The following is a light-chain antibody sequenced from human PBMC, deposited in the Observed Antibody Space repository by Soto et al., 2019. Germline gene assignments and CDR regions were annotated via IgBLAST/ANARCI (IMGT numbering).Light chain of an antibody. CDR3: SSYTISSTYV. CDR2: EVT. CDR1: SSDVGTYDD. V-gene: IGLV2-14*01. Sequence: QSALTQPASVSASPGQSITISCTGTSSDVGTYDDVSWYQQHPGKGPKLLIYEVTNRPSGVSNRFSGSKSGNTASLTISGLQAEDEADYYCSSYTISSTYVFGSGTKVTVL. J-gene: IGLJ1*01.